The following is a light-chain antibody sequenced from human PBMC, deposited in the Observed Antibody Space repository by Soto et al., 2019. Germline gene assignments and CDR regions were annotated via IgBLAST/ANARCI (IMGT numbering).Light chain of an antibody. CDR3: TSYTSTSTYV. Sequence: SALTQPASVPGPPGQSITISCTGTSSDVGAYNYVSWYQHHPGKAPRLVIYDVTNRPSGISDRFSGSKSGNTASLTISGLLAEDEADYYCTSYTSTSTYVFGTGTKVTVL. V-gene: IGLV2-14*01. CDR2: DVT. CDR1: SSDVGAYNY. J-gene: IGLJ1*01.